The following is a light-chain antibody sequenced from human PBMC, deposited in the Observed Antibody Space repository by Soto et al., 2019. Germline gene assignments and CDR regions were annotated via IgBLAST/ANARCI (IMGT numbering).Light chain of an antibody. J-gene: IGKJ1*01. CDR1: QSISSW. Sequence: DIQMTQSPSTLSASVGDRVTITCRASQSISSWLAWYQQKPGKAPKLLIYKACSLESGVPSRFSGSGSGTEFTLTISSLQLDDFATYYCQQYNSYWTFGQGTKVEIK. CDR3: QQYNSYWT. V-gene: IGKV1-5*03. CDR2: KAC.